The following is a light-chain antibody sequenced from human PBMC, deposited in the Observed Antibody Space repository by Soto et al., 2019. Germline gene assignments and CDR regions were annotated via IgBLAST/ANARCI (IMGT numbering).Light chain of an antibody. V-gene: IGLV2-14*01. CDR1: SSDVGLYDY. Sequence: QSVLTQPASVSGSPGQSITISCTGTSSDVGLYDYVSWYQQHPGKAPQLMIYAVSNRPSGVSNRFSASKSGNTASLFISGLPAADEADYYCCSYTSDRSYVFGSRTKVTVL. CDR3: CSYTSDRSYV. J-gene: IGLJ1*01. CDR2: AVS.